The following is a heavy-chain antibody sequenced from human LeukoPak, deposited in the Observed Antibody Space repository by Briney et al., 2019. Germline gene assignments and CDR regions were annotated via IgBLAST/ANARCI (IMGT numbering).Heavy chain of an antibody. Sequence: SETLSPTCTVSGGSISSYYWSWIRQPPGKGLEWIGYIYYSGSTNYNPSLKSRVTISVDTSKNQFSLKLSSVTAADTAVYYCARDKWGDYDSSGYYYFDYWGQGTLVTVSS. CDR2: IYYSGST. D-gene: IGHD3-22*01. CDR3: ARDKWGDYDSSGYYYFDY. V-gene: IGHV4-59*01. CDR1: GGSISSYY. J-gene: IGHJ4*02.